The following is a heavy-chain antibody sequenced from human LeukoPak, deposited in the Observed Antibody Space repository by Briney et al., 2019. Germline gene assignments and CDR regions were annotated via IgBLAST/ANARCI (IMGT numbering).Heavy chain of an antibody. CDR2: IYYSGST. D-gene: IGHD4-17*01. V-gene: IGHV4-39*01. Sequence: GSLRLSCAASGFTFSSYAMSWVRQPPGKGLEWIGSIYYSGSTYYNPSLKSRVTISVDTSKNQFSLKLSSVTAADTAVYYCARALYGDYGRWGQGTLVTVSS. J-gene: IGHJ4*02. CDR1: GFTFSSYA. CDR3: ARALYGDYGR.